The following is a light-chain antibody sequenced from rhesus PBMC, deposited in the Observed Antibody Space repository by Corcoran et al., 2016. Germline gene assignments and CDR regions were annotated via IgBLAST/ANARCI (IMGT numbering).Light chain of an antibody. CDR3: QQGYSPPWT. V-gene: IGKV1-33*02. Sequence: DIQMSQSPSSLSASVGDKVTITCRASQGISNALAWYPQKPGKAPPRLVNATSSLESGVPSRFSGSRSGTDFTLPSSSLQPEDFATYYCQQGYSPPWTFGQGTKVEIK. J-gene: IGKJ1*01. CDR1: QGISNA. CDR2: ATS.